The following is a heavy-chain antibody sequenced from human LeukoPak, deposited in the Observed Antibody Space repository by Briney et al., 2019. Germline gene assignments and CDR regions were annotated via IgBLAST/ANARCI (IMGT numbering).Heavy chain of an antibody. J-gene: IGHJ4*02. CDR1: GAPIISNNW. V-gene: IGHV3-23*01. Sequence: ETLSLTCTVSGAPIISNNWWSWVRQAPGKGLEWISGISGSGASTYYADSVKGRFTISRDDSRNTLYLQMNSLRGDDTAVYYCAKDVGKWESLHFFDYWGQGTLVTVSS. CDR2: ISGSGAST. CDR3: AKDVGKWESLHFFDY. D-gene: IGHD1-26*01.